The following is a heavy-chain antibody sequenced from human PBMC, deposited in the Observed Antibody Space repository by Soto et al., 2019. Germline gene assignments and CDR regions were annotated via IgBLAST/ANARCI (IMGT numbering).Heavy chain of an antibody. CDR1: GFTFSSYA. J-gene: IGHJ3*02. CDR2: TSGSVGST. D-gene: IGHD3-22*01. Sequence: GGSLRLSCAASGFTFSSYAMSWVRQAQGTGLEWVSATSGSVGSTYYADSVKGRFTISRDNSKNTLYLQMNSLRAEDTSVYYCAKDSGITMIVVVITGAFDIWGQGTMVTVSS. V-gene: IGHV3-23*01. CDR3: AKDSGITMIVVVITGAFDI.